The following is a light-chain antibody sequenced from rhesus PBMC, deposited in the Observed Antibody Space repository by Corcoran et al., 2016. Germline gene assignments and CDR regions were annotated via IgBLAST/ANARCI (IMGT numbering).Light chain of an antibody. CDR1: QSGSSY. J-gene: IGKJ4*01. CDR2: GAS. CDR3: LQGSNWPT. V-gene: IGKV3-24*04. Sequence: EIVMTQSPATLALSPGERATLSCRASQSGSSYLAWYQQKPGQAPRLPNYGASSRATGIPERFSGSGSGTEFPLPISSLEPEIVGVYFCLQGSNWPTFGGGTKVEIK.